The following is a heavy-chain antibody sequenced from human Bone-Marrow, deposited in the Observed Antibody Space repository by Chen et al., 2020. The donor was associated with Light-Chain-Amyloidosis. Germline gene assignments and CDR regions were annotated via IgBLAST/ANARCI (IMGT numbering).Heavy chain of an antibody. CDR2: IYYSGST. CDR3: ARGRQTFGV. V-gene: IGHV4-59*01. J-gene: IGHJ6*04. Sequence: QVQLQAPRPGLVPPSETPSLTCTVPGGSISSYYWSWIRQPPGKGLEWIGYIYYSGSTNYNPSLKSRVTISVDTSKNQFSLKLSSVTAADTAVYYCARGRQTFGVWGKGTTVTVSS. CDR1: GGSISSYY. D-gene: IGHD3-10*01.